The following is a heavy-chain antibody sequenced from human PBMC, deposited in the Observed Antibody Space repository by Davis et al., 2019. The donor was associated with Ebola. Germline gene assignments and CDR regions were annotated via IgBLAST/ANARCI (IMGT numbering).Heavy chain of an antibody. Sequence: GESLKISCAVSGFTFSSYWMSWVRQAPGKGLEWVSVIYNVYTMYYADSVKGRFTISRDSSMNTVYLQMSSLRAEDTAVYYCARAEDDYGEYPDALDIWGQGTVVTVSS. CDR1: GFTFSSYW. V-gene: IGHV3-53*01. D-gene: IGHD4-17*01. CDR2: IYNVYTM. J-gene: IGHJ3*02. CDR3: ARAEDDYGEYPDALDI.